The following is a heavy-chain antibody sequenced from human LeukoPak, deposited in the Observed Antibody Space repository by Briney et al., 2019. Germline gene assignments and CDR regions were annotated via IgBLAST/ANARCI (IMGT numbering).Heavy chain of an antibody. CDR3: ATGWSGYYWTT. CDR2: IYHSGST. CDR1: GYSLSSGYY. V-gene: IGHV4-38-2*02. Sequence: SETLSLTCSVSGYSLSSGYYWGWIRQPPGKGLEWIGSIYHSGSTYYNTSLKSRVTISVDTSKNQFSLKLNSVTAADTAVYYCATGWSGYYWTTWGQGTLVAVSS. D-gene: IGHD3-3*01. J-gene: IGHJ5*02.